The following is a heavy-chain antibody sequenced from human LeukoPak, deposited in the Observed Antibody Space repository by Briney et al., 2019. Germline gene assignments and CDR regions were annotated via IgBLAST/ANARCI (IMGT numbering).Heavy chain of an antibody. Sequence: GGSLRLSCAASGFTFSSYAMSWVRQAPGKGLEWVSAISGSGGSTYYADSVKGRFTISRDNSKNTLYLQMNSLRAEDTAVYYCAKDPYPYDSSGYDYWGQGTLVTVSS. CDR3: AKDPYPYDSSGYDY. CDR2: ISGSGGST. V-gene: IGHV3-23*01. CDR1: GFTFSSYA. J-gene: IGHJ4*02. D-gene: IGHD3-22*01.